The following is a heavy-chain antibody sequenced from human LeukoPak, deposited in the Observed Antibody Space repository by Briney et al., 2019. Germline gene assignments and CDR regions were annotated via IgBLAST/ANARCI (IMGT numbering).Heavy chain of an antibody. D-gene: IGHD3-10*01. J-gene: IGHJ4*02. Sequence: SGTLSLTCAVSGGSISSSNWWSWVRQPPGKGLEWIGSIYYSGSTYYNPSLKSRVTISVDTSKNQFSLKLSSVTAADTAVYYCARVESITMVRGVITYFDYWGQGTLVTVSS. CDR1: GGSISSSNW. CDR3: ARVESITMVRGVITYFDY. CDR2: IYYSGST. V-gene: IGHV4-4*02.